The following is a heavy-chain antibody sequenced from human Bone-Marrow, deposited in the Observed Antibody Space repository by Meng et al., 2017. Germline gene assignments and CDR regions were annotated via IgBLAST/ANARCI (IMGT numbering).Heavy chain of an antibody. V-gene: IGHV1-18*01. D-gene: IGHD6-19*01. CDR3: ARVGERGGWYGFDY. Sequence: ASVKVSCKTSGYSFRSYAISWVRQAPGQGLELMGSIKVYNGNTDYAQRVQGRITMTVDTSTNTAYMELRKLKSDDTAVYYCARVGERGGWYGFDYWGQGTLVTVSS. J-gene: IGHJ4*02. CDR1: GYSFRSYA. CDR2: IKVYNGNT.